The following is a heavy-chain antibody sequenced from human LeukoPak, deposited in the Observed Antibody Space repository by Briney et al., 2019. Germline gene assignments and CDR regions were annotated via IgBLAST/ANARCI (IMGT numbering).Heavy chain of an antibody. CDR2: ISGSGGST. CDR1: GFTFSSYA. CDR3: ARENPQTLVGAITDAFDI. Sequence: GGSLRLSCAASGFTFSSYAMSWVRQAPGKGLEWVSAISGSGGSTYYADSVKGRFTISRDNSKNTLYLQMNSLRAEDTAVYYCARENPQTLVGAITDAFDIWGQGTMVTVSS. V-gene: IGHV3-23*01. D-gene: IGHD1-26*01. J-gene: IGHJ3*02.